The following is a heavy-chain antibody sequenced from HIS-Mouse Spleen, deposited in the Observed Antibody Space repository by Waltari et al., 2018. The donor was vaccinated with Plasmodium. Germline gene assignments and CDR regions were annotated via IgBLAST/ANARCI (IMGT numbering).Heavy chain of an antibody. V-gene: IGHV4-34*01. CDR2: INHSGST. CDR1: GGSFVGDY. J-gene: IGHJ2*01. D-gene: IGHD3-10*01. CDR3: ARGRVLGTSSGYFDL. Sequence: QVQLQQWGAGLLKPSETLSLTCAVYGGSFVGDYWSWIRQPPGKGLEWIGEINHSGSTNYNPSLKSRVTISVDTSKTQFSLKLSSVTAADTAVYYCARGRVLGTSSGYFDLWGRGTLVTVSS.